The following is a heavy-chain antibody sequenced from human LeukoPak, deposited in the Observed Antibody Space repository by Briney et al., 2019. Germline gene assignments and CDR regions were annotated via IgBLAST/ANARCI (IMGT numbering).Heavy chain of an antibody. J-gene: IGHJ3*02. D-gene: IGHD6-13*01. CDR3: AREASFGGIAAADVDAFDI. CDR1: GYTFTSYG. V-gene: IGHV1-18*01. Sequence: ASVKVSCKASGYTFTSYGISWVRQAPGQGLEWMGWISAYNGNTNYAQKLQGRGTMTTDTSTSTAYMELRSLRSDDTAVYYCAREASFGGIAAADVDAFDIWGQGTMVTVSS. CDR2: ISAYNGNT.